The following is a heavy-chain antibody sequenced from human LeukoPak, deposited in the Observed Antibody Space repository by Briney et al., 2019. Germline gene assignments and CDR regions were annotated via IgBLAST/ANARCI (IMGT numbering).Heavy chain of an antibody. J-gene: IGHJ4*02. D-gene: IGHD3-22*01. CDR1: GFTFSTYW. V-gene: IGHV3-7*01. CDR2: IKQDGTDK. CDR3: AREKLDTRGYVDY. Sequence: RPGGSLRLSCAGSGFTFSTYWMSWVRQAPGKGLDWVANIKQDGTDKYYVDSVKGRFTISRDNAKNLLYLQMNSLRAEDTAVYYCAREKLDTRGYVDYWGQGTLVTVSS.